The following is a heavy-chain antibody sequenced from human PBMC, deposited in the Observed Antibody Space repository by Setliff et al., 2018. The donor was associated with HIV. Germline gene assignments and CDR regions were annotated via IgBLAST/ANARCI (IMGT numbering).Heavy chain of an antibody. Sequence: SETLSLTCAVSGYSVSSGYYWGWIRQPPGKGLEWIGSFYHSGSTFYNPSLKSRVTISLDTSKNQFSLKLRSVTAADTAVYYCVSGPLSGYGYYFGYWGQGALVTVSS. D-gene: IGHD3-3*01. CDR3: VSGPLSGYGYYFGY. CDR2: FYHSGST. J-gene: IGHJ4*02. V-gene: IGHV4-38-2*01. CDR1: GYSVSSGYY.